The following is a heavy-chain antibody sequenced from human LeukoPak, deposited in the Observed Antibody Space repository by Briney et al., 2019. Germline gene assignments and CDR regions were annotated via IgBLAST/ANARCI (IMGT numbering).Heavy chain of an antibody. CDR1: GFTVSSNY. CDR3: ARGYNWNDY. J-gene: IGHJ4*02. Sequence: LPGGSLRPSCAASGFTVSSNYMSWVRQAPGKGLEWVSVIYSGGNTYYEDSVKGRFTISRDNSKNTLYLQMNSLRAEDTAVYYCARGYNWNDYWGQGTLVTVSS. CDR2: IYSGGNT. D-gene: IGHD1-20*01. V-gene: IGHV3-53*01.